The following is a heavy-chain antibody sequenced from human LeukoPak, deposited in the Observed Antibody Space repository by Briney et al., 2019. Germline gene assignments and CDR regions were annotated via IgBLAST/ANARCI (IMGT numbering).Heavy chain of an antibody. CDR3: ARAVGATLVDY. D-gene: IGHD1-26*01. V-gene: IGHV4-38-2*01. CDR2: TYHSGST. Sequence: PSETLSLTCAVAGYSISSGYYWGWIRQPPGQGLEWIGSTYHSGSTYYNPSLKSRVTISVDTSKNQFSLKLSSVTAADTAVYYCARAVGATLVDYWGQGTLVTVSS. CDR1: GYSISSGYY. J-gene: IGHJ4*02.